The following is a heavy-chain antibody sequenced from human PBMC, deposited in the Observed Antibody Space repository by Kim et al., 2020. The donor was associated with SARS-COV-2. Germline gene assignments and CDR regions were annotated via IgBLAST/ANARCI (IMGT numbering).Heavy chain of an antibody. Sequence: GGSLRLSCVASGFTFDTYAMSWVRQAPGKGLEWVAGISGGALNKFYADSVRGRFTISRDNYKDTLYLQMNSLSDEDTALYYCAKMVIMDGYNYFYYYAM. CDR1: GFTFDTYA. CDR3: AKMVIMDGYNYFYYYAM. D-gene: IGHD2-21*01. CDR2: ISGGALNK. J-gene: IGHJ6*01. V-gene: IGHV3-23*01.